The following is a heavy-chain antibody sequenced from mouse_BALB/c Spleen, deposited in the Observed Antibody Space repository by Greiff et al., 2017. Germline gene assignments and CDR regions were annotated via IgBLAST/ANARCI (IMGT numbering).Heavy chain of an antibody. J-gene: IGHJ1*01. V-gene: IGHV5-6-5*01. Sequence: DVKLQESGGGLVKPGGSLKLSCAASGFTFSSYAMSWVRQTPEKRLEWVASISSGGSTYYPDSVKGRFTISRDNARNILYLQMSSLRSEDTAMYYCARGYGSSEWYFDVWGAGTTVTVSS. CDR1: GFTFSSYA. CDR3: ARGYGSSEWYFDV. D-gene: IGHD1-1*01. CDR2: ISSGGST.